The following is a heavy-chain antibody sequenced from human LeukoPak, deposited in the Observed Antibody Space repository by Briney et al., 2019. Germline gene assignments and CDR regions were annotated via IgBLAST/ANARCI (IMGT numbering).Heavy chain of an antibody. D-gene: IGHD3-10*01. J-gene: IGHJ4*02. CDR3: AKSDYYGASDY. V-gene: IGHV4-59*01. CDR1: AGSISLYNTYY. Sequence: PSETLSLTCTVSAGSISLYNTYYWNWIRQSPGKGLEWIGYIYYSGSTSYNPSPKSRVTISVDTFRNQFSLKLTSVTAADTAIYYCAKSDYYGASDYWGQGTLVTVSS. CDR2: IYYSGST.